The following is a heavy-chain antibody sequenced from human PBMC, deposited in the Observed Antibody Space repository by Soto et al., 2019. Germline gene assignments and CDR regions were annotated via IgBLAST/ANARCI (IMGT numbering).Heavy chain of an antibody. J-gene: IGHJ4*02. V-gene: IGHV3-64*01. CDR3: ARDRGAGGSYYCDF. D-gene: IGHD1-26*01. CDR2: ISSNGGST. CDR1: GFTFSSYA. Sequence: EVQLVESGGGLVQPGGSLRLSCAASGFTFSSYAMHWVRQAPGKGLEYVSAISSNGGSTYYANSVKGRFTISRDNSNNTLYLQMGSLRAEDMAVYYCARDRGAGGSYYCDFWGQGTLVTVSS.